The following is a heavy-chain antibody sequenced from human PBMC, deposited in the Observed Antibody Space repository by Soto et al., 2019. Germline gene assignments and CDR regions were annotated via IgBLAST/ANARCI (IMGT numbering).Heavy chain of an antibody. CDR1: GFTVSCNY. Sequence: PGGSLGLSCAASGFTVSCNYMSWVRQAPGKGLEWDSVIYSGGSTYYADSVKGRFTISRDNSKNTLYLQMNSLRAEDTAVYYCARDSTGFLRYSFYYYGMDVWGQGTTVTVSS. CDR2: IYSGGST. J-gene: IGHJ6*02. CDR3: ARDSTGFLRYSFYYYGMDV. D-gene: IGHD3-9*01. V-gene: IGHV3-53*01.